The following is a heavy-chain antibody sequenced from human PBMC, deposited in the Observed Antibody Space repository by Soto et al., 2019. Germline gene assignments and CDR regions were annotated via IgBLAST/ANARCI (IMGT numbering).Heavy chain of an antibody. CDR2: INWNGGST. J-gene: IGHJ6*03. CDR3: ARDMSGRMGSGSPRRDYYYYYRDV. Sequence: GGSLRLSCAASGFTFDDYGMSWVRQAPGKGLEWVSGINWNGGSTGYADSVKGRFTISRDNAKNSLYLQMNSLRAEDPALYHCARDMSGRMGSGSPRRDYYYYYRDVGGKGTTVTVSS. V-gene: IGHV3-20*01. CDR1: GFTFDDYG. D-gene: IGHD3-10*01.